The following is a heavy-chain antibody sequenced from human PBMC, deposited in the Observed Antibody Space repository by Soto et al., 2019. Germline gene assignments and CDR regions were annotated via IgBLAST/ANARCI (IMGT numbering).Heavy chain of an antibody. D-gene: IGHD2-15*01. V-gene: IGHV3-23*01. Sequence: GGSLRLSCAASGFTFSSYTMNWVRQAPGKGLEWVSTISGGGGSTYYADSVKGRFTISRDNSKNTLYLQMNSLRAEDTAVYYCAKDCSGGSCYSTFDYWGQGTLVTVSS. CDR2: ISGGGGST. CDR3: AKDCSGGSCYSTFDY. CDR1: GFTFSSYT. J-gene: IGHJ4*02.